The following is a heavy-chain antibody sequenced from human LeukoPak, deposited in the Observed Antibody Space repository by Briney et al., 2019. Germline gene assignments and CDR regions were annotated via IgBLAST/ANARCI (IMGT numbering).Heavy chain of an antibody. Sequence: PGGSLRLSCTASRFTFSNYAMSWVRQAPGKGLEWVAVISNDGRNKIYADSVKGRFTISRDNSKNTLFLQMNSLRTEDTAVYYCARDPMADFDYWGQGTLVTVSS. D-gene: IGHD2-8*01. CDR1: RFTFSNYA. CDR3: ARDPMADFDY. V-gene: IGHV3-30*04. J-gene: IGHJ4*02. CDR2: ISNDGRNK.